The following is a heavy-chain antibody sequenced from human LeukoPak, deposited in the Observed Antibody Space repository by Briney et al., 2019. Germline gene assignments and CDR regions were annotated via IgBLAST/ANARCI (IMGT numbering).Heavy chain of an antibody. J-gene: IGHJ4*02. V-gene: IGHV3-53*01. CDR3: ARDLHFDY. CDR1: GFTVSSNY. CDR2: IYSGGST. Sequence: GGSLRLSCAASGFTVSSNYMSWVRQAPGKGLEWVSVIYSGGSTYYADSVKGRFTISRDNAKNTLYLQVNSLRAEDTAVYYCARDLHFDYWGQGTLVTVSS.